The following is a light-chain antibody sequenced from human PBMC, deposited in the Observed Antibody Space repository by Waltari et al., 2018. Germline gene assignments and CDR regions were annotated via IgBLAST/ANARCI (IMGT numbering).Light chain of an antibody. Sequence: QSVLTQPPSASGTPGQRVTTPCSGSSSNIGSNTVNWYQQLPGTAPKRLIYSNNQRPSGVPDRFSGSKSGTSASLAISGLQSEDEADYYCAAWEDSLNGVVFGGGTKLTVL. V-gene: IGLV1-44*01. CDR1: SSNIGSNT. CDR3: AAWEDSLNGVV. CDR2: SNN. J-gene: IGLJ2*01.